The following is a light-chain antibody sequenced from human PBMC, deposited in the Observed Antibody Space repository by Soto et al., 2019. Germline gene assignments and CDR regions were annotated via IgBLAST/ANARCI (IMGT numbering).Light chain of an antibody. CDR2: GPY. CDR3: HQYNNKPPYT. J-gene: IGKJ2*01. CDR1: QDIGST. Sequence: EVVMTQSPATLSASPGERVILSCRARQDIGSTLAWYQQRPGHAPRLLMYGPYTRVTETTATFSGSGSATDFTLTISSLQSEDFAVYYCHQYNNKPPYTSDQGTKREIK. V-gene: IGKV3-15*01.